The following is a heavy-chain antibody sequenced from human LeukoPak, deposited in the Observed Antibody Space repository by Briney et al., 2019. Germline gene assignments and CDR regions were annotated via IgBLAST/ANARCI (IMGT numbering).Heavy chain of an antibody. J-gene: IGHJ4*02. Sequence: GGSLRLSCAASGFTFSSYAMSWVRQAPGKGLEWVSAISGSGGSTYYADSVKGRFTISRDNSKNTLYLQVNSLRLEDTAVYYCAKGVHGSQSTSFANYWGQGTLVTVSS. D-gene: IGHD3-10*01. CDR3: AKGVHGSQSTSFANY. V-gene: IGHV3-23*01. CDR2: ISGSGGST. CDR1: GFTFSSYA.